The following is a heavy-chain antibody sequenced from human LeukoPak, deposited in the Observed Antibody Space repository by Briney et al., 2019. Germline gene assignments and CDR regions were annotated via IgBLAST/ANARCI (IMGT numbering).Heavy chain of an antibody. Sequence: PGGSLKLSCAASGFIVSSKYISWVRQAPGKGLEWVSSISSSSSYIYYADSVKGRFTISRDNAKNSLYLQVNSLRAEDTAMYYCARDSPAVAGFDYWGQGTLVTVSS. J-gene: IGHJ4*02. CDR2: ISSSSSYI. CDR3: ARDSPAVAGFDY. D-gene: IGHD6-19*01. CDR1: GFIVSSKY. V-gene: IGHV3-21*01.